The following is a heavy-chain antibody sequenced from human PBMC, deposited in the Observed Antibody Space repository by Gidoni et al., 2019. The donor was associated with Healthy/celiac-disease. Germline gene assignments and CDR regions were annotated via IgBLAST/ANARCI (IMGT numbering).Heavy chain of an antibody. J-gene: IGHJ4*02. D-gene: IGHD6-13*01. CDR3: ARDRGPGIAAAGYYFDY. Sequence: QVQLVESGVGVVQPGRSLRLSCAASGFPFSSYGMHWVRQAPGKGLEWVAVIWYDGSNKYYADSVKGRFTISRDNSKNTLYLQMNSLRAEDTAVYYCARDRGPGIAAAGYYFDYWGQGTLVTVSS. V-gene: IGHV3-33*01. CDR2: IWYDGSNK. CDR1: GFPFSSYG.